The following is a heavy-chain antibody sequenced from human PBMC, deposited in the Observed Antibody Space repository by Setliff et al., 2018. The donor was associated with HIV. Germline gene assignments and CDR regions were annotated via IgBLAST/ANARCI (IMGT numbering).Heavy chain of an antibody. Sequence: LSLTCTVSGDSLRSTNSYWGWIRQPPGKALEWIGTIYYTGSAFYNPSLKSRVTMSVDTSKSQFSLGLTLVTAADTAIYYCARVQRGRGYSRGHWYFDLWGRGTLVTVSS. D-gene: IGHD5-18*01. V-gene: IGHV4-39*07. CDR2: IYYTGSA. J-gene: IGHJ2*01. CDR1: GDSLRSTNSY. CDR3: ARVQRGRGYSRGHWYFDL.